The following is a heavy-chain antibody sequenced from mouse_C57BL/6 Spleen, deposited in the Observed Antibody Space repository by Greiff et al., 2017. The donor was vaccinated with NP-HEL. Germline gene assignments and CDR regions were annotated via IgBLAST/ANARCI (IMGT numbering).Heavy chain of an antibody. J-gene: IGHJ2*01. Sequence: EVQLQQSVAELVRPGASVKLSCTASGFNIKNTYMHWVKQRPEQGLEWIGRIDPANGNTKYVPKFQGKATITADTSSNTAYLQLSSLTSEDTAIYYCARESTRLRDYGSSLFDYWGQGTTLTVSS. V-gene: IGHV14-3*01. D-gene: IGHD1-1*01. CDR2: IDPANGNT. CDR1: GFNIKNTY. CDR3: ARESTRLRDYGSSLFDY.